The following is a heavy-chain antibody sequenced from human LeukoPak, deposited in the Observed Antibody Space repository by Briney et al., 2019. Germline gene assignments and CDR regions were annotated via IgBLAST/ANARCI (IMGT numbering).Heavy chain of an antibody. CDR2: INSDGSST. CDR1: GFTFSSYW. J-gene: IGHJ6*03. CDR3: ARVSSIELYYYYYYMDV. V-gene: IGHV3-74*01. Sequence: GGSLRLSCAASGFTFSSYWMHWVRQAPGKGLVWVSRINSDGSSTSYADSVKGRFTISRDNAKNTLYLQMNSLRAEDTAVYYCARVSSIELYYYYYYMDVWGKGTTVTVSS. D-gene: IGHD6-6*01.